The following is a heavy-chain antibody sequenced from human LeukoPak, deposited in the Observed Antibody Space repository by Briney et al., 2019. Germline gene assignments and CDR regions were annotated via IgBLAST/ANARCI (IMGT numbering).Heavy chain of an antibody. CDR2: IYTSGSA. D-gene: IGHD3-9*01. J-gene: IGHJ6*03. CDR1: GGSINGYY. V-gene: IGHV4-4*07. CDR3: ARNIESEDIWTYGRPRFYYYVDV. Sequence: SETLSLTCTASGGSINGYYWSWIRQPAEKGLELIGRIYTSGSAKYNPSLESRVSMSVDTSKNEVSLKLSSVTAADTAIYYSARNIESEDIWTYGRPRFYYYVDVWGRGTTVTVSS.